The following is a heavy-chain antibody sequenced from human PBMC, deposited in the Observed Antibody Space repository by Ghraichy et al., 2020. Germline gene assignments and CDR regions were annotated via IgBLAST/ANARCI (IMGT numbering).Heavy chain of an antibody. J-gene: IGHJ4*02. D-gene: IGHD4-23*01. CDR2: ISGSGGST. Sequence: GESLNISCAASGFTFSSYAMSWVRQAPGKGLEWVSAISGSGGSTYYADSVKGRFTISRDNSKNTLYLQMNSLRAEDTAVYYCAQSMTTVVLGYYWGQGTLVTVSS. CDR3: AQSMTTVVLGYY. V-gene: IGHV3-23*01. CDR1: GFTFSSYA.